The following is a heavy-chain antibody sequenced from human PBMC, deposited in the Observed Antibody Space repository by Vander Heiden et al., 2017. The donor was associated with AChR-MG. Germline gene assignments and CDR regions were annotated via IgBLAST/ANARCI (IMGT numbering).Heavy chain of an antibody. CDR3: ARERYYYDSSGYSFDY. V-gene: IGHV1-69*06. Sequence: VQLVQPGAEAKKPRSSVMVPCKASGGTLSRDAISWGRQAPGQGLEWMGGIIPIFGTANYAQRFQGRVTITADKSTSTAYMELSSLGSEDTAVYYCARERYYYDSSGYSFDYWGQGTLVTVSS. J-gene: IGHJ4*02. D-gene: IGHD3-22*01. CDR1: GGTLSRDA. CDR2: IIPIFGTA.